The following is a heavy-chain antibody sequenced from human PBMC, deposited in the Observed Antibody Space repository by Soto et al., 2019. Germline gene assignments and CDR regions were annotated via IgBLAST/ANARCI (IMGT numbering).Heavy chain of an antibody. CDR2: MNPDSGTT. J-gene: IGHJ4*02. D-gene: IGHD7-27*01. CDR1: GYTFTTYD. CDR3: TRNRRETGDFDF. Sequence: QVQLVQSGAEVRKPGASVKVSCKASGYTFTTYDINWLRQARGQGLQWMGWMNPDSGTTGYAQTFQSRVTVTRDTSMNPAYMELSRLTYEDTAVYYCTRNRRETGDFDFWGKGTLVTVSS. V-gene: IGHV1-8*01.